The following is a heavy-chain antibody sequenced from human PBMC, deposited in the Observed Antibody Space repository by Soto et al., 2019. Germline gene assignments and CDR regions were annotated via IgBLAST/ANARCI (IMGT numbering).Heavy chain of an antibody. CDR3: AKQCELLALLSPTDY. J-gene: IGHJ4*02. D-gene: IGHD1-26*01. CDR2: IRSIPDNDAT. V-gene: IGHV3-73*02. CDR1: GFSFSGSA. Sequence: EVQLVESGGGLVQPGGSLKLSCAASGFSFSGSALHWVRQASGKGLEWVGRIRSIPDNDATAYAASVKGRFTISRDNSKNTLYLQMNSLRAEDTAVDYCAKQCELLALLSPTDYWGQGTLVTVSS.